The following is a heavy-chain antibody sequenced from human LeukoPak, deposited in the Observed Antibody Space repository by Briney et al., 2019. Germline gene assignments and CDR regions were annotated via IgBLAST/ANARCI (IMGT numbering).Heavy chain of an antibody. V-gene: IGHV3-11*01. CDR1: GFTFSDYY. J-gene: IGHJ4*02. CDR2: ISSSGSTI. CDR3: ARVGSSRYPIDY. Sequence: GGSLRLSCAASGFTFSDYYMSWIRQAPGKGLEWVSYISSSGSTINYADSVKGRFTIARDSAKKSLFLQMISLRAEDTAVYYCARVGSSRYPIDYWGQGTLVSVSS. D-gene: IGHD3-16*02.